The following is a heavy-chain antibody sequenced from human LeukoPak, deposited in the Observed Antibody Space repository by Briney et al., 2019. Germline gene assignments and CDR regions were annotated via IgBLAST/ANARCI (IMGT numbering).Heavy chain of an antibody. J-gene: IGHJ5*01. V-gene: IGHV4-38-2*02. CDR1: DYSVKTSYH. CDR3: ARDRFDYGEYEFDS. CDR2: IHHSGDT. D-gene: IGHD4-17*01. Sequence: SETLSLTCTVSDYSVKTSYHWAWVRQPPGKGLEWVATIHHSGDTFYNPSLKNRASISMDTSKNDFSLTLKSVTAADTAVYYCARDRFDYGEYEFDSWGQGALVTVSS.